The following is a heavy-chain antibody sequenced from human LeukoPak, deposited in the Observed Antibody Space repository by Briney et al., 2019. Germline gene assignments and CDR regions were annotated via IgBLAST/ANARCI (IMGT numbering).Heavy chain of an antibody. J-gene: IGHJ4*02. V-gene: IGHV3-48*02. CDR2: ITSSSNVI. CDR1: GFTFSSCN. Sequence: GGSLGLSCAASGFTFSSCNMNWVRQAPGKGLKWVSYITSSSNVIYYADTVKGRFTISRDNAKNSLFLQTNSLRDEDTAVYYCVRDSPMAIFDYWGQGALVTVSS. D-gene: IGHD5-24*01. CDR3: VRDSPMAIFDY.